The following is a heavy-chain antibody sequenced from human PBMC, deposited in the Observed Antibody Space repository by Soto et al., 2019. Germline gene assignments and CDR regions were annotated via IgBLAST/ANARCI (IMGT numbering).Heavy chain of an antibody. J-gene: IGHJ3*01. CDR1: GGAISSSTYS. CDR2: ISHSDTT. CDR3: ARRGDFGGFDA. Sequence: QLQLQESASGLARPSQTLSLTCAVSGGAISSSTYSWTWIRRPPGEGLEWIGSISHSDTTYYNPSLKSRVTISVDRSKFQFSLNLASVTAADTAVYFCARRGDFGGFDAWGQGSMVTVSS. V-gene: IGHV4-30-2*01. D-gene: IGHD4-17*01.